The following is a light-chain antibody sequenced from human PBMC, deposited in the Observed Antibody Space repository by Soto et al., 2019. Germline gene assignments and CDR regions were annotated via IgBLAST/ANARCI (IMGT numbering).Light chain of an antibody. Sequence: QSALTQPASVSGSPGQSITISCTGTSSDVGGYNYVSWYQQHPGKAPKLMIYEVSNRPSGVSNRYSGSKSGNTASLTISGLQAEDEADYYCSSSTSSSSVFGGGTKLTVL. CDR2: EVS. V-gene: IGLV2-14*01. J-gene: IGLJ3*02. CDR3: SSSTSSSSV. CDR1: SSDVGGYNY.